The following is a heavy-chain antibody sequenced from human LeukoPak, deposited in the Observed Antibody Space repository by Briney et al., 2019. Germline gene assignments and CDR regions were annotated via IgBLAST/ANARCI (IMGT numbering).Heavy chain of an antibody. J-gene: IGHJ4*02. CDR3: VRGGQGRDDYFDY. Sequence: PGGSLRLSCTASGFSFRSYSLNWVRQSPGKCLEWISYIGGGGDAIYYAESVRGRFTISRDNARNSVYLQVNSLRVEDTAVYYCVRGGQGRDDYFDYWGQGTLVTVSS. CDR1: GFSFRSYS. V-gene: IGHV3-48*04. CDR2: IGGGGDAI.